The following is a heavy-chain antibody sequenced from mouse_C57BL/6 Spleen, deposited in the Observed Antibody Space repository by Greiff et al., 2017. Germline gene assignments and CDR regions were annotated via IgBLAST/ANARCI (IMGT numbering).Heavy chain of an antibody. V-gene: IGHV2-3*01. D-gene: IGHD2-4*01. J-gene: IGHJ4*01. CDR3: AKQYYDYDADFYAMDY. CDR1: GFSLTSYG. Sequence: QVQLMQSGPGLVEPSQCLSITCTVSGFSLTSYGVSWVRQPPGKGLEWLGVIWGDGSTNYHSALISRLGISKDNSESQVVLKLNSLQTDDTATYYSAKQYYDYDADFYAMDYWGQGTSVTVSS. CDR2: IWGDGST.